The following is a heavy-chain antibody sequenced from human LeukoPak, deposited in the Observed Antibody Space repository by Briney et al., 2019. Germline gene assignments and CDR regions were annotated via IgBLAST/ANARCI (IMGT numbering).Heavy chain of an antibody. CDR2: IYYSGNT. V-gene: IGHV4-39*07. Sequence: PSETLSLTCIVSGGSISTSAYYWGWIRQPPGEGLQWIGSIYYSGNTYYNSSLKSRVTISVDTSKNQFSLKLSSVTAADTAVYYCARDIIPGYCSGGSCYSGIDYWGQGTLVTVSS. D-gene: IGHD2-15*01. CDR1: GGSISTSAYY. CDR3: ARDIIPGYCSGGSCYSGIDY. J-gene: IGHJ4*02.